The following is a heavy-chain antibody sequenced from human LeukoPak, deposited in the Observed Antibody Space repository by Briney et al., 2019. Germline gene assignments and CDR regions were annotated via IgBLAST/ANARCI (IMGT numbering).Heavy chain of an antibody. Sequence: PGGSLRLSCAASGFTFSSYAMHWVRQAPGKGLEWVAVISYDGSNKYYADSVKGRFTISRDNSKNTLYLQMNSLRAEDTAVYYCARDSSGGWTYFDNWGQGTLVTVSS. V-gene: IGHV3-30*04. CDR1: GFTFSSYA. J-gene: IGHJ4*02. D-gene: IGHD6-19*01. CDR2: ISYDGSNK. CDR3: ARDSSGGWTYFDN.